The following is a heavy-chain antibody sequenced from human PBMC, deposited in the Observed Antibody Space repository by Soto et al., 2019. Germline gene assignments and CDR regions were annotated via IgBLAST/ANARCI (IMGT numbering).Heavy chain of an antibody. J-gene: IGHJ4*02. V-gene: IGHV4-39*01. CDR2: IYYSGST. CDR3: ARRLISSWDFDY. Sequence: SETLSLTCTVSGGSIRSSSYYWGWIRQPPGKGLGWIGSIYYSGSTYYNPSLNSRVTISVDTSKNQFSLKLSSVTAADTAVYYCARRLISSWDFDYWGQGTLVTVSS. CDR1: GGSIRSSSYY. D-gene: IGHD6-13*01.